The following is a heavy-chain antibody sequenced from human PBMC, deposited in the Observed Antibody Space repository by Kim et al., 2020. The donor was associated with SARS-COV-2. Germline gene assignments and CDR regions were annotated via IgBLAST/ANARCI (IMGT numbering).Heavy chain of an antibody. D-gene: IGHD2-2*01. J-gene: IGHJ6*02. Sequence: ADSVQGRFTITRDNAKNSLYLQKNSLRAEDTAVYYCARDRIPGADGMDVWGQGTTVTVSS. V-gene: IGHV3-21*01. CDR3: ARDRIPGADGMDV.